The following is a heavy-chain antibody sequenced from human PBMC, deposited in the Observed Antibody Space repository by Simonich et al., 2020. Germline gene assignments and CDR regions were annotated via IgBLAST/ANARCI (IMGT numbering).Heavy chain of an antibody. J-gene: IGHJ2*01. CDR1: GYTFTGYY. D-gene: IGHD6-25*01. V-gene: IGHV1-2*02. Sequence: QVQLVQSGAEVKKPGASVKVSCKASGYTFTGYYIHWVRQAPGQGLEWMGWINPNSGGTNNAQKFQGRVTRTRDTSISTAYMELSRLRSDDTAVYYCARGGLGHWYFDLWGRGTLVTVSS. CDR3: ARGGLGHWYFDL. CDR2: INPNSGGT.